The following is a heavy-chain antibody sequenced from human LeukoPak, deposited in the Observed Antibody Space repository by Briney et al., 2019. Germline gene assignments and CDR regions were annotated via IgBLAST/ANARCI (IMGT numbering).Heavy chain of an antibody. V-gene: IGHV3-30*04. D-gene: IGHD5-18*01. CDR2: ISYDGSNK. Sequence: GGSLRVSCAASGFTFSSYAMHWVRQAPGKGLEWVAVISYDGSNKYYADSVKGRFTISRDNSKNTLYLQMNSLRAEDTAVYYCARDVVDTAMAAIFDYWGQGTLVTVSS. CDR1: GFTFSSYA. J-gene: IGHJ4*02. CDR3: ARDVVDTAMAAIFDY.